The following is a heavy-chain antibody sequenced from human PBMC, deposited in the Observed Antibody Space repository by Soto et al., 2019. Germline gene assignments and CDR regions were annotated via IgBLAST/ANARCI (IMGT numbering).Heavy chain of an antibody. CDR3: ARADGYSSTWSYYYYYMDV. Sequence: QVQLQESGPGLVKPSETLSLTCTVSGGSISSHYWSWIRQPPGKGLEWIGYIYYSGGTSYNPSLKSPASISVDTSKKHFSLKLSSVTAADTAVYYCARADGYSSTWSYYYYYMDVWGKGTTVTVSS. J-gene: IGHJ6*03. CDR1: GGSISSHY. D-gene: IGHD6-13*01. V-gene: IGHV4-59*08. CDR2: IYYSGGT.